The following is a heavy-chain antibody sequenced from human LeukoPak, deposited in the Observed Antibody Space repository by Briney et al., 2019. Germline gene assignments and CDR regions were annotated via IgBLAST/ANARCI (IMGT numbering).Heavy chain of an antibody. CDR2: ISSSSSTI. CDR3: ARDGSGSYPISPLWY. J-gene: IGHJ4*02. CDR1: GFTFSSYA. Sequence: GGSLRLSCAASGFTFSSYAMSWVRQAPGKGLEWVSYISSSSSTIYYADSVKGRFTISRDNAKNSLYLQMNSLRAEDTAVYYCARDGSGSYPISPLWYWGQGTLVTVSS. D-gene: IGHD1-26*01. V-gene: IGHV3-48*01.